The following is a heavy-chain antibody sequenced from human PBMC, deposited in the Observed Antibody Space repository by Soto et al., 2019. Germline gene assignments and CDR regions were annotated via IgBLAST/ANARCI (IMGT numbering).Heavy chain of an antibody. J-gene: IGHJ6*03. Sequence: QDQLVQSGAEVKKPGASVTFSCKASGYSFTNYGITWVRQAPGQGLEWMGWISAFNGNTHYAPKLPGRVTMTTDASTSTAYMELRSLRSDDTAVYYCARDRGVAPPVAGNTHYYYYMDVWGKGTTVIVSS. CDR3: ARDRGVAPPVAGNTHYYYYMDV. V-gene: IGHV1-18*01. D-gene: IGHD6-19*01. CDR1: GYSFTNYG. CDR2: ISAFNGNT.